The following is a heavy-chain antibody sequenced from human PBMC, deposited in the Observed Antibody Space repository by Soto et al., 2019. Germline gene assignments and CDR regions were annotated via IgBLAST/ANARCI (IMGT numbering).Heavy chain of an antibody. CDR3: ARVEDIVATIDY. V-gene: IGHV3-21*01. CDR2: ISSSSSYI. D-gene: IGHD5-12*01. J-gene: IGHJ4*02. CDR1: GFTFSSYS. Sequence: GGSLRLSCAASGFTFSSYSMNWVRQAPGKGLEWVSSISSSSSYIYYADSVKGRFTISRDNAKNSLYLQMNSLRAEDTAVYYCARVEDIVATIDYWGQGTLVTVSS.